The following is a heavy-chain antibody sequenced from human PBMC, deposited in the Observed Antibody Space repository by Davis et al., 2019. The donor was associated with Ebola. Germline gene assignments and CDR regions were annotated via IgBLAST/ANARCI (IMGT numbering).Heavy chain of an antibody. Sequence: SETLSLTCTVSGDSMSDYYYNWIRQPPGRGLEWIGNMYYSGTTNRNPSLMSRVTLPGDMSRNQFSLRLNSVTAADTAMYYCATTPRYSNYGGYFDYWGQGNLVTVSS. CDR2: MYYSGTT. CDR1: GDSMSDYY. D-gene: IGHD4-11*01. CDR3: ATTPRYSNYGGYFDY. V-gene: IGHV4-59*03. J-gene: IGHJ4*02.